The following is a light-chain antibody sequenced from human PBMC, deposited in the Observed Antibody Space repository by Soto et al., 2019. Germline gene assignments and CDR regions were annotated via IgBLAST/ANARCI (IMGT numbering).Light chain of an antibody. Sequence: EIVMTQSPDTLSVSPGERPTLSCRAGQGVTTNFAWYQQKSGQSPRLLIYDVSIRATGVPARFSGTGSETDFTLTISGLQSEDSAVYFCQQYNNWPYSFGQGRLLEI. V-gene: IGKV3-15*01. CDR3: QQYNNWPYS. J-gene: IGKJ5*01. CDR2: DVS. CDR1: QGVTTN.